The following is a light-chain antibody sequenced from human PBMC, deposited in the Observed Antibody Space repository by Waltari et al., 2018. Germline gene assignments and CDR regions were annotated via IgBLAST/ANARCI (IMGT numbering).Light chain of an antibody. CDR1: QSVTNS. CDR3: QERINWVFT. J-gene: IGKJ3*01. CDR2: DAS. V-gene: IGKV3-11*01. Sequence: EIVLTQSPATLSLSPGERATLSCRASQSVTNSLAWYQQKPGQAPRLLIYDASNRATGIPARFSGSGSGTDFTLTISSLEPEDFAVYYCQERINWVFTFGPGTKVDI.